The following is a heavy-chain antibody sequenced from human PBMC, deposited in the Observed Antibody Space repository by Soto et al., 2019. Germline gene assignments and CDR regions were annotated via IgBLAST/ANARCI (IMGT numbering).Heavy chain of an antibody. Sequence: QVQLVQSGAEVKKPGASVKVSCKASGYTFTSYDINWVRQATGQGLEWMGWMNPNSGNTGYAQKFQVRVTMTSNTSLIPAYMELCSLRSEHTAVYYCARTLYGDNVDSWVQGTLVTVSS. V-gene: IGHV1-8*01. J-gene: IGHJ4*02. CDR3: ARTLYGDNVDS. D-gene: IGHD4-17*01. CDR2: MNPNSGNT. CDR1: GYTFTSYD.